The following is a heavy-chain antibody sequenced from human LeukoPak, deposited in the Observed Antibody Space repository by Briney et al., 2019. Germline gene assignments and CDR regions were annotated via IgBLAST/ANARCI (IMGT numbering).Heavy chain of an antibody. Sequence: SETLSLTCTVSGGSISSGSYYWGWIRQPAGKGLEWIGRIYTSGSTNYNPSLKSRVTISVDTSKNQFSLNLTSVTAADTALYYCARGRGYDPVVFYFDYWGQGNLVTVSS. D-gene: IGHD5-12*01. J-gene: IGHJ4*02. CDR1: GGSISSGSYY. V-gene: IGHV4-61*02. CDR2: IYTSGST. CDR3: ARGRGYDPVVFYFDY.